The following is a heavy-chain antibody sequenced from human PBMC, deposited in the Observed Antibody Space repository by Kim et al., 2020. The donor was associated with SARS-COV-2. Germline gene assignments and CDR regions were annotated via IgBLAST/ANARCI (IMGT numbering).Heavy chain of an antibody. V-gene: IGHV3-11*01. J-gene: IGHJ4*02. Sequence: YYEDSVKGRFTISKDNAKHSLYLQMNSLRAEDTAVYYCARSSGWFRDFDYWGQGTLVTVSS. D-gene: IGHD6-19*01. CDR3: ARSSGWFRDFDY.